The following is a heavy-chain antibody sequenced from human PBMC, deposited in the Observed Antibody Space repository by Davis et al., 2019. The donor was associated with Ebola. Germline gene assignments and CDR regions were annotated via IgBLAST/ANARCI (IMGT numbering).Heavy chain of an antibody. Sequence: AASVKVSCKASGFTFTSSAVQWVRQARGQRLEWIGWIVVGSGNTNYAQKFQERVIITRDMSTSTAYMELSSLRSEDTAVYYCAAGGAYSSSWYLARFDYWGQGTLVTVSS. V-gene: IGHV1-58*01. CDR1: GFTFTSSA. CDR2: IVVGSGNT. J-gene: IGHJ4*02. CDR3: AAGGAYSSSWYLARFDY. D-gene: IGHD6-13*01.